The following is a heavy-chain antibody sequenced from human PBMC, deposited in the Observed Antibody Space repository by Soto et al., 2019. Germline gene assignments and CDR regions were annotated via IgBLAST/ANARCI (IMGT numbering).Heavy chain of an antibody. D-gene: IGHD5-18*01. CDR3: ASGYDTALATIF. CDR2: INHLTTT. CDR1: GGSFSSYH. J-gene: IGHJ4*02. Sequence: SETLSLTCAVYGGSFSSYHWSWIRQTPGKGLEWIGEINHLTTTNYNPSLKSRVIISLDTPKNQFSLKLSSVTAADTAVYYCASGYDTALATIFWGQGILVTVSS. V-gene: IGHV4-34*01.